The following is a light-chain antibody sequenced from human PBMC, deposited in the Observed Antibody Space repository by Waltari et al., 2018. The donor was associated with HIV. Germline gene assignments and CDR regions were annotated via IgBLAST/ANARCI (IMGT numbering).Light chain of an antibody. CDR2: AAS. CDR3: QQYGSSPYT. V-gene: IGKV3-20*01. J-gene: IGKJ2*01. CDR1: QSVSSSY. Sequence: EIVLTQSPGTLSLSPGERATLSCRASQSVSSSYLAWYQQEPGQAPRLLIYAASRWATGIPDRFSGSGSGTDFTLTISGLEPEDFAVYYCQQYGSSPYTFGQGTNLEIK.